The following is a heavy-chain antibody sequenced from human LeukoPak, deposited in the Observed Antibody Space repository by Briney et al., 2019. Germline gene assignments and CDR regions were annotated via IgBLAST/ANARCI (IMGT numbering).Heavy chain of an antibody. CDR1: GYSISSGYY. Sequence: SETLSLTCTVSGYSISSGYYWGWIRQPPGKGLEWIGSIYHSGSTYYNPSLKSRVTISVDTSKNQSSLKLSSVTAADTAVYYCARGVDYGDYMGLNYWGQGTLVTVSS. V-gene: IGHV4-38-2*02. CDR2: IYHSGST. D-gene: IGHD4-17*01. CDR3: ARGVDYGDYMGLNY. J-gene: IGHJ4*02.